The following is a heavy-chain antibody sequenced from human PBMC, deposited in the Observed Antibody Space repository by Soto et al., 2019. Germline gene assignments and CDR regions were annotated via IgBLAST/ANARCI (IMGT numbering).Heavy chain of an antibody. CDR2: IYWDDDK. Sequence: QITLKESGPPLVKPTQALALTCTFSGFSLSTHGVGVGWIRQPPGKALEWLAVIYWDDDKRYRPPLKSRLTITKDTSRNQVVLTMTNMDPVDTATYYCAHRRGGYNWDDAHFDYWGQGTLVTVSS. CDR1: GFSLSTHGVG. V-gene: IGHV2-5*02. J-gene: IGHJ4*02. D-gene: IGHD1-20*01. CDR3: AHRRGGYNWDDAHFDY.